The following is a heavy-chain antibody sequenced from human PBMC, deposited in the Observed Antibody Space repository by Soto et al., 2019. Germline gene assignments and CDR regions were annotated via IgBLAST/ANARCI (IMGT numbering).Heavy chain of an antibody. Sequence: GASVKVSCKASGYTFTSYYMHWVRQAPGQGLEWMGRINPSGGSTNYAQKFQGRVTMTRDTSTSTAYMELSSLSSEDTAVYYCARDTYYYDSSGYYSEFYYYGMDVWGQGTTVTVSS. CDR1: GYTFTSYY. CDR3: ARDTYYYDSSGYYSEFYYYGMDV. D-gene: IGHD3-22*01. V-gene: IGHV1-46*01. J-gene: IGHJ6*02. CDR2: INPSGGST.